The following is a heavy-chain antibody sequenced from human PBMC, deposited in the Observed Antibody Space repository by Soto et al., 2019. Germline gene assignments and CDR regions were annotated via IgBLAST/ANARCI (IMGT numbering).Heavy chain of an antibody. J-gene: IGHJ4*02. CDR3: FLISCVTTWIDY. Sequence: PSETLSLTCAVSGGSISSSNWWRWVRQPQGKGLEWIGEIYHSGSTNYNPSLKSRVTISVDKSKNQFSLKLSPVTAADTAVYYCFLISCVTTWIDYWSLETLVTVSA. CDR1: GGSISSSNW. D-gene: IGHD1-1*01. V-gene: IGHV4-4*02. CDR2: IYHSGST.